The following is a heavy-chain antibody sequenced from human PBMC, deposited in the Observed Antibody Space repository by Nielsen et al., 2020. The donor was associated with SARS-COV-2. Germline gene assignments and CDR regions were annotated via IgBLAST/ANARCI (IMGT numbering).Heavy chain of an antibody. J-gene: IGHJ4*02. CDR3: VRGGKVGARGHFDY. D-gene: IGHD1-26*01. CDR2: ISSGGHSI. CDR1: GFAFRTHS. V-gene: IGHV3-48*02. Sequence: LSLTCAASGFAFRTHSMNWLRQAPGKGLEWISYISSGGHSIYYADSVKGRFTISRDNAKNSLYLQMNSLRDEDTAVYYCVRGGKVGARGHFDYWGQGTLVTVSS.